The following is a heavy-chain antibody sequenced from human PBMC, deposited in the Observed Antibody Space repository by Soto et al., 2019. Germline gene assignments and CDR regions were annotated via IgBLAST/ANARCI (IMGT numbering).Heavy chain of an antibody. Sequence: EVQLLESGGGLIQPGGSLRLSCATFGFSFSNYAMSWVRQAPGKGLEWVSGFGVDYVTYYADSVRGRFTISRDNSKNTLYLQMNSLRAEDTALYYCAKAKGSFDHTGPDQWGQGTLVTASS. J-gene: IGHJ4*02. D-gene: IGHD2-8*02. CDR1: GFSFSNYA. CDR3: AKAKGSFDHTGPDQ. CDR2: FGVDYVT. V-gene: IGHV3-23*01.